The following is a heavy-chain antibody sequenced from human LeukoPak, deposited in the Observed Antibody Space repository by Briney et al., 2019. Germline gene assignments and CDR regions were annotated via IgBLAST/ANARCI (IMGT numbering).Heavy chain of an antibody. Sequence: PGASVKVSCKASGYTFTGYYMHWVRQAPGQGLEWMGWISAYNGNTNYAQKLQGRVTMTTDTSTSTAYMELRSLRSDDTAVYYCARERAVVTPVDAFDIWGQGTMVTVSS. CDR2: ISAYNGNT. J-gene: IGHJ3*02. CDR1: GYTFTGYY. V-gene: IGHV1-18*04. CDR3: ARERAVVTPVDAFDI. D-gene: IGHD4-23*01.